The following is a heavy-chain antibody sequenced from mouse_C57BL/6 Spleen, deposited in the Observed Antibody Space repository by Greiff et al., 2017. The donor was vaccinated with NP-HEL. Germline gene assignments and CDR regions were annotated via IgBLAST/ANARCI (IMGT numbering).Heavy chain of an antibody. D-gene: IGHD2-4*01. J-gene: IGHJ4*01. CDR1: GYTFTDYY. V-gene: IGHV1-26*01. CDR3: ERVYYDYVGLYYYAMDY. Sequence: EVQLQQSGPELVKPGASVKISCKASGYTFTDYYMNWVKQSHGKSLEWIGDINPNNGGTSYNQKFKGKATLTVDKSSSTAYMELRSLTSEDSAVYYCERVYYDYVGLYYYAMDYWGQGTSVTVSS. CDR2: INPNNGGT.